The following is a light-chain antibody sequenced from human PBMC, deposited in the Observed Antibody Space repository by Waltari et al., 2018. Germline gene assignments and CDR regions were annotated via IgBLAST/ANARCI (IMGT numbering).Light chain of an antibody. CDR2: EAS. CDR1: QSVSRF. Sequence: EIVLTQSPGTLSLPPGARATLSCRARQSVSRFLAWYQQKPGQAPRLLIYEASSRATDIPDRFSGSGSGTDFSLTISRLEPEDFAVYYCQKYGTLPATFGQGTKVEIK. J-gene: IGKJ1*01. V-gene: IGKV3-20*01. CDR3: QKYGTLPAT.